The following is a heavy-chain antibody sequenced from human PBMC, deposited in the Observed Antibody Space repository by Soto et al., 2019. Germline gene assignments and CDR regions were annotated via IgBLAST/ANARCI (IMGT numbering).Heavy chain of an antibody. CDR3: ARGPLVAVNNFDY. CDR1: GYTFTGYY. Sequence: ASVKVSCKASGYTFTGYYMHWVRQAPGQGLEWMGWINPNSGGTNYAQKFQGWVTMTRDTSISTAYMELSRLRSDDTAVYYCARGPLVAVNNFDYWGQGTLVTVSS. D-gene: IGHD6-19*01. V-gene: IGHV1-2*04. J-gene: IGHJ4*02. CDR2: INPNSGGT.